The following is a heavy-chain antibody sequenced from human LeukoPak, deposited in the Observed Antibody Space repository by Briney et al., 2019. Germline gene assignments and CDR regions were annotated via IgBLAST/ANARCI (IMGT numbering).Heavy chain of an antibody. CDR2: IRYDGSNK. Sequence: GGSLRLSCAASGFTFSSYGMHWVRQAPGKGLEWVAFIRYDGSNKYYADPVKGRFTISRDNSKNTLYLQMNSLRAEDTAVYYCAKDGVVPAIDEYYFDYWGQGTLVTVSS. CDR3: AKDGVVPAIDEYYFDY. J-gene: IGHJ4*02. D-gene: IGHD2-2*01. CDR1: GFTFSSYG. V-gene: IGHV3-30*02.